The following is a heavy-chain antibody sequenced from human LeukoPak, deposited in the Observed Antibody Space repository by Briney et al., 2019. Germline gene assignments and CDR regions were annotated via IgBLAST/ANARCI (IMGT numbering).Heavy chain of an antibody. CDR1: GGTFSSYA. J-gene: IGHJ5*02. CDR2: IIPIFGTA. V-gene: IGHV1-69*13. CDR3: ARVHRGMGATRLDP. D-gene: IGHD1-26*01. Sequence: WASVKVSCKASGGTFSSYAISWVRQAPGQGLEWMGGIIPIFGTANYAQKFQGRVTITADESTSTAYMELSSLRSEDTAVYYCARVHRGMGATRLDPWGQGTLVTVSS.